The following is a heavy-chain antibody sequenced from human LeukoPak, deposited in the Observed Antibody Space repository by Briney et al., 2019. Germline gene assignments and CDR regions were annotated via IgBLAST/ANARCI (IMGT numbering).Heavy chain of an antibody. Sequence: GASVKVSCKASGYTXTGYYMHWVRQAPGQGLEWMGWINPNSGGTNYAQKFQGRVTLTRDTSISTAYMELSRLRSDDTAVYYCVPSAPRGLESFYFDYWGQGTLVTVSS. D-gene: IGHD3-10*01. CDR3: VPSAPRGLESFYFDY. J-gene: IGHJ4*02. CDR1: GYTXTGYY. V-gene: IGHV1-2*02. CDR2: INPNSGGT.